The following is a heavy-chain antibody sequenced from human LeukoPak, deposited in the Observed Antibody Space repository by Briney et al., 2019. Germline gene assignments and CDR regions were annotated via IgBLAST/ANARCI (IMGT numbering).Heavy chain of an antibody. CDR2: IIPIFGTA. V-gene: IGHV1-69*05. CDR3: ARDISGWLAFDI. J-gene: IGHJ3*02. D-gene: IGHD6-19*01. Sequence: SVKVSCKASGGTFSSYAISWVRQAPGQGLEWMGGIIPIFGTANYAQKFQGRVTITTDESTSTAYMELSSLRSEDTAVYYCARDISGWLAFDIWGQGTMVTVSS. CDR1: GGTFSSYA.